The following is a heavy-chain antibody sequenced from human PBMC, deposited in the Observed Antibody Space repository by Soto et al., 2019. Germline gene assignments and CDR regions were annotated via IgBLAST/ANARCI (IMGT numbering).Heavy chain of an antibody. CDR1: GFTFSSYS. D-gene: IGHD5-12*01. Sequence: GGSLRLSCAASGFTFSSYSMNWVRQAPGKGLEWVSYISSSSSTIYYADSVKGRFTISRDNAKNSLYLQMNSLRAEDMAVYYCARVGYSGYVWFDPWGQGTLVTVSS. CDR3: ARVGYSGYVWFDP. J-gene: IGHJ5*02. CDR2: ISSSSSTI. V-gene: IGHV3-48*01.